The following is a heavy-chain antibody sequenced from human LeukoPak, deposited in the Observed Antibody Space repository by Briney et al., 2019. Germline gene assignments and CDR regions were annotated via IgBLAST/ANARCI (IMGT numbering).Heavy chain of an antibody. CDR2: ISYSGFT. CDR1: GGSISSYQ. CDR3: AGHHPRNTVDF. D-gene: IGHD2-8*02. V-gene: IGHV4-59*08. J-gene: IGHJ4*02. Sequence: SETLSLTCTVSGGSISSYQWSWIRQPPGKGLEWIGYISYSGFTNYNPSLKSRVTISLDKSKNQFSPKLTSVTAADTAVYYCAGHHPRNTVDFWGQGTLVTVSS.